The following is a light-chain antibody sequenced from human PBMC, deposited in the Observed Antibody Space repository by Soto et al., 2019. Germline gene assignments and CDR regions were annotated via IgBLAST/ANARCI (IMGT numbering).Light chain of an antibody. V-gene: IGLV2-14*01. CDR1: SSDVGGYNY. Sequence: QSALTQPASVSGSPGQSITISCTGTSSDVGGYNYVSLYQQHPGKAPKLMIYDVSNRPSGVSNRFSGSKSGNTASLTISGLQAEDEADYYCSSYTSSSTLVFGGGTNLTFL. CDR2: DVS. J-gene: IGLJ2*01. CDR3: SSYTSSSTLV.